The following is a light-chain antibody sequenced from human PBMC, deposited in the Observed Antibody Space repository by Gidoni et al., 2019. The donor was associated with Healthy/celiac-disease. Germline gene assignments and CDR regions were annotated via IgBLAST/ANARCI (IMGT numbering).Light chain of an antibody. CDR1: SSNIGSNT. CDR3: AAWDDSLNGV. Sequence: QSVLTQPTSASGTPGQRVTISCSGSSSNIGSNTVHWYQQLPGSAPKLLIYSNNQRPSGVPDRFSGSKSGTSASLAISGLQSEDEADYYCAAWDDSLNGVFGGGTKLTVL. J-gene: IGLJ3*02. CDR2: SNN. V-gene: IGLV1-44*01.